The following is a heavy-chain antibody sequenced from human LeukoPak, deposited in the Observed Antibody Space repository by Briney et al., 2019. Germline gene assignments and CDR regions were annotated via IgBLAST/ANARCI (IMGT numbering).Heavy chain of an antibody. Sequence: GGSLRLSCAASGFTFSSYWMHWVRQAPGKGLVWVSRINSDGSSTIYADSVKGRFTISRDNTKNSLYLQMNNLRVEDTAVYYCGRDKYYHIDVWGKGTTVIISS. CDR3: GRDKYYHIDV. V-gene: IGHV3-74*01. J-gene: IGHJ6*03. CDR1: GFTFSSYW. CDR2: INSDGSST.